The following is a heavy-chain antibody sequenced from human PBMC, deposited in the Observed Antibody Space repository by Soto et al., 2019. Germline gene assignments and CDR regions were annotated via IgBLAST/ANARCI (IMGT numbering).Heavy chain of an antibody. D-gene: IGHD4-17*01. Sequence: ASLKVSCKASGYTFTSYDINWVRQATGQGLEWMGWMNPNSGNTGYAQKFQGRVTMTRNTSISTAYMELSSLRSEDTAVYYCARGHRWDYGDANGDWFDPWGQGTLVTVSS. CDR1: GYTFTSYD. V-gene: IGHV1-8*01. J-gene: IGHJ5*02. CDR2: MNPNSGNT. CDR3: ARGHRWDYGDANGDWFDP.